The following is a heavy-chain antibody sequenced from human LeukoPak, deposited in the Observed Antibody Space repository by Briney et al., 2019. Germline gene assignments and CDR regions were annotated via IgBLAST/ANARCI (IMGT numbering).Heavy chain of an antibody. CDR3: AKDRYSIWYLTIDH. CDR1: GFTFSDHY. CDR2: SRDKGNSYTT. D-gene: IGHD6-13*01. J-gene: IGHJ4*02. V-gene: IGHV3-72*01. Sequence: GGSLRLSCAASGFTFSDHYIDWVRQAPGKGLEWVGRSRDKGNSYTTAYAASVRGRFTISRDDSKNSLYLQMNSLKIEDTAVYYCAKDRYSIWYLTIDHWGQGTLVTVSS.